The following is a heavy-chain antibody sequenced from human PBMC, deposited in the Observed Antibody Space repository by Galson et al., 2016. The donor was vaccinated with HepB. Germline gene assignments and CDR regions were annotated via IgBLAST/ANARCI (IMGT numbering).Heavy chain of an antibody. Sequence: SLRLSCAASGFTFDDYAMHWVRQAPGKGLEWVSGISWNSGSKGYADSVKGRFTISRDNAKNSLDLQMNSLSPEDTALFYCVKDALVYSSGWLHGGGDNWGQGTLVTVSS. V-gene: IGHV3-9*01. CDR3: VKDALVYSSGWLHGGGDN. J-gene: IGHJ4*02. D-gene: IGHD6-13*01. CDR1: GFTFDDYA. CDR2: ISWNSGSK.